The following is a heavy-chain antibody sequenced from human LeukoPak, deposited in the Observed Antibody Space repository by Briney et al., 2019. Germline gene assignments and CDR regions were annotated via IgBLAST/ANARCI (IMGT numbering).Heavy chain of an antibody. V-gene: IGHV3-11*06. Sequence: GGSLRLSCAASGFTFSDYYMSWIRQAPGKGLEWVSYISSSSSYTNYADSVKGRFTISRDNAKNSLYLRMNSLRAEDTAVYYCASTHGYSYGTIDYWGQGTLVTVSS. J-gene: IGHJ4*02. CDR2: ISSSSSYT. D-gene: IGHD5-18*01. CDR3: ASTHGYSYGTIDY. CDR1: GFTFSDYY.